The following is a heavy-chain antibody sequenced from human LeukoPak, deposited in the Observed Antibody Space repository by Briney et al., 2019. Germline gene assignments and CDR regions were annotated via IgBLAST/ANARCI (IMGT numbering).Heavy chain of an antibody. CDR1: GFTFSTYA. D-gene: IGHD2-15*01. CDR3: AKIDIVVVVAATGVDY. J-gene: IGHJ4*02. Sequence: GGSLRLSCAASGFTFSTYAMSWVRQAPGKGLEWVSTITSAGATYYADSVKGRFTISRDNSKDTLYLQMNSLRAEDTAVYYCAKIDIVVVVAATGVDYWGQGTLVTVSS. V-gene: IGHV3-23*01. CDR2: ITSAGAT.